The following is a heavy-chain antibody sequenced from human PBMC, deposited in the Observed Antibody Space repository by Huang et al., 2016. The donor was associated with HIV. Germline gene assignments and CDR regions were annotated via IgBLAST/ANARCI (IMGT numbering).Heavy chain of an antibody. CDR1: GYKFSSYW. CDR3: TRLFPELERFYTPLYRGGTRNWFDP. J-gene: IGHJ5*02. CDR2: SVTEDTET. D-gene: IGHD2-15*01. Sequence: EVQLVQSGAEGRKPGESLRISCKTTGYKFSSYWIAWVRQTPGRGLEWVGGSVTEDTETSYRRSYERQVTMSVDKSNNAAFLQWGGLEASESALYFCTRLFPELERFYTPLYRGGTRNWFDPWGQGTLVIVS. V-gene: IGHV5-51*01.